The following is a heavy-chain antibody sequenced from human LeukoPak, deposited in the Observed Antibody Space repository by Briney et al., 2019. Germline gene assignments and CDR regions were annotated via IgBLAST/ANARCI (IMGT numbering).Heavy chain of an antibody. V-gene: IGHV4-4*02. CDR1: GGSISNTNW. Sequence: SETLSLTCGVSGGSISNTNWWGWVRQPPGQGLEWIGEISLTGLTHYNPSLESRVTVSLDKSKNQLSLNLTSVTAADTAVYYFSRENGAFSPFGYWGQGTLVTVLS. D-gene: IGHD2-8*01. CDR2: ISLTGLT. CDR3: SRENGAFSPFGY. J-gene: IGHJ4*02.